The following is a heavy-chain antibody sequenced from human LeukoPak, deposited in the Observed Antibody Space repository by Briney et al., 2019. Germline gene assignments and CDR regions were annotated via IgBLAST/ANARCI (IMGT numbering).Heavy chain of an antibody. J-gene: IGHJ4*02. CDR1: GGSMNSYY. D-gene: IGHD2-15*01. CDR2: IYTSGST. Sequence: SETLSLTCTVSGGSMNSYYWSWIRQPAGEGLEWIGRIYTSGSTNYNPSLRSRVTMSVDTCKNQFSLKLSSVTAADTAVYYCARDLYRYCTGGSCRQFDYWGQGTLVTVSS. V-gene: IGHV4-4*07. CDR3: ARDLYRYCTGGSCRQFDY.